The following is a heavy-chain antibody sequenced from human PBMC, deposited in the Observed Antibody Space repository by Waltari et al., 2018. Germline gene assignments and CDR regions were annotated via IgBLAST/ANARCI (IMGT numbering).Heavy chain of an antibody. CDR1: GESFNNYY. CDR2: TDHRGAT. J-gene: IGHJ4*02. V-gene: IGHV4-34*01. D-gene: IGHD7-27*01. CDR3: ARHRRGSNGIDY. Sequence: QVQLQQWGAGLLKPSETLSLTCGYYGESFNNYYWIWVRQPPGKGLEWIGETDHRGATKYTPPLASRVTISLDTSKSQFSLSLRSVIAADAAMYYCARHRRGSNGIDYWGQGTLVTVSS.